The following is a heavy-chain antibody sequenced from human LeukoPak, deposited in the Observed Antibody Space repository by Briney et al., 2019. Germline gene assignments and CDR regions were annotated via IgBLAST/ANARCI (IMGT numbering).Heavy chain of an antibody. Sequence: GGSLRLSCAASGFTVSSNYMSWVRQAPGKGLEWVSVIYSGGSTYYADSVKGRFTISRDNSKNALYLQMNSLRAEDTAVYYCARGGGGTYYYDSFDYWGQGTLVTVSS. CDR2: IYSGGST. V-gene: IGHV3-66*01. CDR1: GFTVSSNY. CDR3: ARGGGGTYYYDSFDY. J-gene: IGHJ4*02. D-gene: IGHD3-22*01.